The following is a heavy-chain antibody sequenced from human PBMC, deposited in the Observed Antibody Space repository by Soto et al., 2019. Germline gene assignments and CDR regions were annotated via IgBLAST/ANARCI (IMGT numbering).Heavy chain of an antibody. J-gene: IGHJ4*02. Sequence: GGSLRLSCPVSGFAFGSHAMHWVRQAPEKGLVWVSRIDSDGIYTSYADSVKGRFTISRDNAKNTLYLQMNDLRTEDTAVYYCGSVFEYWGQGSLVTVSS. CDR2: IDSDGIYT. CDR1: GFAFGSHA. V-gene: IGHV3-74*01. CDR3: GSVFEY.